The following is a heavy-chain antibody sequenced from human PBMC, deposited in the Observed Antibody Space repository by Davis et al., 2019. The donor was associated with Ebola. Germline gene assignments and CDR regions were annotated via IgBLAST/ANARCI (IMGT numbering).Heavy chain of an antibody. CDR3: ARLPMITFGGVIVPPVDY. Sequence: ASVKVSCKASGYTFSTYAMNWVRQAPGQGLEWMGWINTNTGNPTYAQAFTGRFVFSLDTSVSTAYLQISSLKAEDTAVYYCARLPMITFGGVIVPPVDYWGQGTLVTVSS. CDR1: GYTFSTYA. D-gene: IGHD3-16*02. J-gene: IGHJ4*02. CDR2: INTNTGNP. V-gene: IGHV7-4-1*02.